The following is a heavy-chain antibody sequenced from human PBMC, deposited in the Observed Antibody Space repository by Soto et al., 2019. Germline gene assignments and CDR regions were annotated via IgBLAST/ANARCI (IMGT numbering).Heavy chain of an antibody. Sequence: QVQLVESGGGVVQPGRSLRLSCAASGFTFSSYAMHWVRQAPGKGLERVAVISYDGSNKYYADSVKGRFTISRDNSKNTLYLQMNSLRAEDTAVYYCARGGSRRYYDYVWGSYRSFDYWGQGTLVTVSS. J-gene: IGHJ4*02. CDR1: GFTFSSYA. CDR2: ISYDGSNK. D-gene: IGHD3-16*02. CDR3: ARGGSRRYYDYVWGSYRSFDY. V-gene: IGHV3-30-3*01.